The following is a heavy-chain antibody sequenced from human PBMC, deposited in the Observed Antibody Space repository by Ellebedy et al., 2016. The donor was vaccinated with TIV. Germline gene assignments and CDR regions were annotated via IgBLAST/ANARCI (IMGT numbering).Heavy chain of an antibody. CDR2: IYQDGSTQ. CDR1: RFRFRSSW. CDR3: ARRGSYGDYAVQVNSWFDS. D-gene: IGHD4-17*01. V-gene: IGHV3-7*01. J-gene: IGHJ5*01. Sequence: PGGSLRLSCVAPRFRFRSSWTSWVRQAPGKGLERVANIYQDGSTQYYVDSVKGRFTISRDNAKNSLFLQMNSLRVEDTAVYYCARRGSYGDYAVQVNSWFDSWGRGTLVTVSP.